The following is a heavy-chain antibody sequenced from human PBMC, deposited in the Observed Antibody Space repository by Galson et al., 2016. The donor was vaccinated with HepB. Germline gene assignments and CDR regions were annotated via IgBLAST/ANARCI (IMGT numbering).Heavy chain of an antibody. V-gene: IGHV3-7*01. D-gene: IGHD4-17*01. J-gene: IGHJ5*02. Sequence: SLRLSCATSGFTFSSYWMTWVRQAPGKGLEWVANINQDGIEKYYVGSVEGRFTTSRDNAKKSLYLQMDSLRAEDTAVYYCARSGEPSWGQGTLVTVSS. CDR3: ARSGEPS. CDR1: GFTFSSYW. CDR2: INQDGIEK.